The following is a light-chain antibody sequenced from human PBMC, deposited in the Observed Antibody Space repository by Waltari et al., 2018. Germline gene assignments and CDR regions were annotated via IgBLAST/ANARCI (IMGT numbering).Light chain of an antibody. Sequence: ELLLTQSPATPSLSPGERATLSCRASQSVSSYLAWYQQKPGQAPRLLIYDASNRATGIPARFSGSGSGTDFTRTISSLEPEDFAVYYCQQRSNWPRTFGQGTKVEIK. CDR3: QQRSNWPRT. V-gene: IGKV3-11*01. CDR2: DAS. CDR1: QSVSSY. J-gene: IGKJ1*01.